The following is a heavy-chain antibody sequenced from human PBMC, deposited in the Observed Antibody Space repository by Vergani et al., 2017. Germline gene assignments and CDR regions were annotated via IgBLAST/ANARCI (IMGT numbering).Heavy chain of an antibody. J-gene: IGHJ3*02. CDR1: GFTFSSYS. CDR2: ISSSSSYI. V-gene: IGHV3-21*01. D-gene: IGHD4-23*01. Sequence: EVQLVESGGGLVKPGGSLRLSCAASGFTFSSYSMNWVRQAPGKGLEWVSSISSSSSYIYYADSVKGRFTISRDNAKNSLYLQMNSLRAEDTAVYYCARDWTTVGDDAFDIWGQGTMVTVSS. CDR3: ARDWTTVGDDAFDI.